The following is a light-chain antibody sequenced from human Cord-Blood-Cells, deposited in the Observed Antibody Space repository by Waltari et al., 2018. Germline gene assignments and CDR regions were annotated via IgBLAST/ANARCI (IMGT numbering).Light chain of an antibody. CDR2: AAS. CDR3: QQANSFPWT. J-gene: IGKJ1*01. Sequence: DIQMTQSPSSGSASVGARVTLTCRASQGISRWLAWYQHEPGKAPNLLIYAASSLQSGVPSRFSGSGSGTDFTLTISSLQPEDFATYYCQQANSFPWTFGQGTKVEIK. CDR1: QGISRW. V-gene: IGKV1-12*01.